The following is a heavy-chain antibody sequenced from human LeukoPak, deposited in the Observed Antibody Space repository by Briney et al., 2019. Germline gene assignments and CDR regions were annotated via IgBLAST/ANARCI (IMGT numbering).Heavy chain of an antibody. J-gene: IGHJ4*02. CDR3: ARSMGASGSDY. CDR2: ISSGNTFI. D-gene: IGHD6-19*01. CDR1: GFTFSTYT. V-gene: IGHV3-21*01. Sequence: GGSLRLSCAASGFTFSTYTINWVRQAPGKGLEWVSSISSGNTFIYYADSLKGRFTISRDNAKSSLYLQMNSLSAEDTAVYYCARSMGASGSDYWGQGTLVTVSS.